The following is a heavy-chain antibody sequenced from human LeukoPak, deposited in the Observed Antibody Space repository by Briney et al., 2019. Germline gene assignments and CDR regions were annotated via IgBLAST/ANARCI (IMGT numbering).Heavy chain of an antibody. D-gene: IGHD5-18*01. J-gene: IGHJ6*03. CDR2: IYYSGGT. CDR1: GGSISSYY. CDR3: ARTTEGGYTYNYFYYYYMDV. Sequence: SETLSLTCTVSGGSISSYYWSWIRQPPGKGLEWIGYIYYSGGTNYNPSLKSRVTISVDTSKNQFSLKLSSVTAADTAVYYCARTTEGGYTYNYFYYYYMDVWGKGTTVTISS. V-gene: IGHV4-59*01.